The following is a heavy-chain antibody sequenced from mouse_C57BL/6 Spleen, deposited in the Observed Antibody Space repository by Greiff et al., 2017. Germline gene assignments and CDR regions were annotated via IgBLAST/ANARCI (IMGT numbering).Heavy chain of an antibody. Sequence: QVQLKESGPELVKPGASVKISCKASGYAFSSSWMNWVQQRPGKGLEWIGRIYPGDGDTNYNGKFKGKATLTADNSSSTAYMQLSSLTSEDSAVYFCAREEVDYLDYWGQGTTLTVSS. CDR1: GYAFSSSW. V-gene: IGHV1-82*01. J-gene: IGHJ2*01. CDR3: AREEVDYLDY. CDR2: IYPGDGDT.